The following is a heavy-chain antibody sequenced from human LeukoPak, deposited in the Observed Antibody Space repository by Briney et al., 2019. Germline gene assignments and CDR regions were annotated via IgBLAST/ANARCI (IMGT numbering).Heavy chain of an antibody. Sequence: GGSLRLSCAASGFSFTTYWMGWVRQAPGEGLEWVANIKQDGTEKYYVDSVMGRFTISRDNAKNSLYLQMNSLRVEDTAMYYCAKLAKYFYGSETYYFFEHWGQGTPVTASS. D-gene: IGHD3-10*01. V-gene: IGHV3-7*01. CDR3: AKLAKYFYGSETYYFFEH. J-gene: IGHJ4*02. CDR1: GFSFTTYW. CDR2: IKQDGTEK.